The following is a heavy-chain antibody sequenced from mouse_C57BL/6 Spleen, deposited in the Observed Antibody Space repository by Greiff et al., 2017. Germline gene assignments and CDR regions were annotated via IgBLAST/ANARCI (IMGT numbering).Heavy chain of an antibody. CDR1: GYSFTGYY. D-gene: IGHD2-13*01. J-gene: IGHJ3*01. CDR2: IYPYNGVS. V-gene: IGHV1-31*01. CDR3: ASGGDCAGFAY. Sequence: VQLKQSGPELVKPGASVKISCTASGYSFTGYYMHWVKQSHGHILAWIGYIYPYNGVSSSNQTFQGTATLSVDKSSSTAFMELLSLTSEDSAVYYCASGGDCAGFAYWGQGTLVTVSA.